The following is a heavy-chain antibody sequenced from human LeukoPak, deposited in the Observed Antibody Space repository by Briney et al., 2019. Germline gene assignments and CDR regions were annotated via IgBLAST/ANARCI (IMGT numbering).Heavy chain of an antibody. J-gene: IGHJ4*02. CDR3: TTDAATEVSLDY. CDR1: GFIFSNAW. V-gene: IGHV3-15*01. Sequence: GGSLRLSCAGSGFIFSNAWMSWVRQAPGKGLEWVGRIKSKTDGGTTDYPAPVKGRFTISRDDSKNTLYLQMKSLKTEDTAVYYCTTDAATEVSLDYWGQGTLVTDSS. D-gene: IGHD6-25*01. CDR2: IKSKTDGGTT.